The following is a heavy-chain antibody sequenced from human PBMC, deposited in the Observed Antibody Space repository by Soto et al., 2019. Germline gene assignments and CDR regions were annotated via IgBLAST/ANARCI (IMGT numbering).Heavy chain of an antibody. CDR3: ARVDYYDSSGYYRTEYFQH. CDR2: IYYSGST. J-gene: IGHJ1*01. V-gene: IGHV4-31*03. D-gene: IGHD3-22*01. Sequence: CTVSGGSISSGGYYWSWIRQHPGKGLEWIGYIYYSGSTYYNPSLKSRVTISVDTSKNQFSLKLSSVTAADTAVYYCARVDYYDSSGYYRTEYFQHWGQGTLVTVSS. CDR1: GGSISSGGYY.